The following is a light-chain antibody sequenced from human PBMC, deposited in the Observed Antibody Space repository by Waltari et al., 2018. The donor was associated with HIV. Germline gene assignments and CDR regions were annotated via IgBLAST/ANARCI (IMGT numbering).Light chain of an antibody. CDR2: AFS. J-gene: IGLJ2*01. CDR1: HTTLSDYNF. CDR3: SSYTSTITVV. Sequence: QSALTQPASVSGSPGPSVTLSCTGTHTTLSDYNFFSCYQQHPGKAPKLIIFAFSNRPSGVSNRFSGSKAGNTASLTISGLQAEDEADYYCSSYTSTITVVFGGGTKVTVL. V-gene: IGLV2-14*01.